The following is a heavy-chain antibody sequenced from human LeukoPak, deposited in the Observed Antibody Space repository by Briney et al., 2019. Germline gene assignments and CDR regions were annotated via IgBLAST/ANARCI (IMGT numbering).Heavy chain of an antibody. Sequence: SETLSLTCTVSGGSISCYYWSWLRQPPGKGLEGFGYIYYSGSTNYNPSLKSRVTISVDTSKNQFSLKLSSVTAADTAVYDSARVNGGSFDIWGQGTMITVSS. CDR1: GGSISCYY. D-gene: IGHD4-23*01. V-gene: IGHV4-59*01. J-gene: IGHJ3*02. CDR3: ARVNGGSFDI. CDR2: IYYSGST.